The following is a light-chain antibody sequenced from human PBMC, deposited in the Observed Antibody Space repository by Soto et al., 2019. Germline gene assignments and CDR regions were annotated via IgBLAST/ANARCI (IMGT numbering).Light chain of an antibody. V-gene: IGKV1-5*03. CDR3: QQYNSYIT. J-gene: IGKJ3*01. Sequence: DIQMTQSPSTLSGSVGDRVTITCRASQSISSWLAWYQQKPGKAPKLLIYKASSLESGVPSRFSGSGSGTEFTLTISSLQPDDFATYYCQQYNSYITFGPGTKVDIK. CDR2: KAS. CDR1: QSISSW.